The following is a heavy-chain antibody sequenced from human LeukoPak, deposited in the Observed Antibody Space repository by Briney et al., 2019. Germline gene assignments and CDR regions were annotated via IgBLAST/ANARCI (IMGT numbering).Heavy chain of an antibody. V-gene: IGHV4-34*01. CDR3: ARHGYSSGSLAWFDP. Sequence: PSETLSLTCAVYGGSFSDYYWAWIRQPPGKGLEWIGEINHSGSTSYNPSVKSRVTISVDTSKNQFSLKLSSVTAADTAVYYCARHGYSSGSLAWFDPWGQGTLVTVSS. CDR2: INHSGST. D-gene: IGHD6-19*01. CDR1: GGSFSDYY. J-gene: IGHJ5*02.